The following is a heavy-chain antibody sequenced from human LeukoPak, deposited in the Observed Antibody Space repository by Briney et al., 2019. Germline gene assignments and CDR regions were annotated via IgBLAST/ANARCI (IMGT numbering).Heavy chain of an antibody. V-gene: IGHV3-20*04. CDR1: GFTFDDYG. D-gene: IGHD3-22*01. CDR3: ARGSYDSWLPYFDY. J-gene: IGHJ4*02. CDR2: INWNGGST. Sequence: PGGSLRLSCAASGFTFDDYGMSWVRQAPGKGLEWVSGINWNGGSTGYADSVKGRFTISRDNAKNSLYLQMNSLRAEDTALYYCARGSYDSWLPYFDYWGKGTLVTVSS.